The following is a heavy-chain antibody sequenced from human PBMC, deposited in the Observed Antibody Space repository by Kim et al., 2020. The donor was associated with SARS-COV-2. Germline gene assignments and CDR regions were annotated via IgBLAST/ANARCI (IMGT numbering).Heavy chain of an antibody. J-gene: IGHJ4*02. CDR3: AMGYGSGSYIDY. CDR1: GGSISISSYY. CDR2: IYYSGST. Sequence: SETLSLTCTVSGGSISISSYYWGWIRQPPGKGLEWIGSIYYSGSTYYNPSLKSRVTISVDTSKNQFSLKLSSVTAADTAVYYCAMGYGSGSYIDYWGQGTLVTGSS. V-gene: IGHV4-39*01. D-gene: IGHD3-10*01.